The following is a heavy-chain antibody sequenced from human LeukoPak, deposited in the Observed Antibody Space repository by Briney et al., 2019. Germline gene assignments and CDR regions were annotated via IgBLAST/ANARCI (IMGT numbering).Heavy chain of an antibody. V-gene: IGHV4-34*01. CDR1: GGSFSGDY. CDR3: AKVPSDPSEPLPPHAFDI. CDR2: INHSGST. J-gene: IGHJ3*02. Sequence: SETLSLTCAVYGGSFSGDYWTWIRQPPGKGLEWIGEINHSGSTNYNPSLKSRVTISVDTSKNHFSLNLSSVTAADTAVYYCAKVPSDPSEPLPPHAFDIWGQGTMVTVSS. D-gene: IGHD1-14*01.